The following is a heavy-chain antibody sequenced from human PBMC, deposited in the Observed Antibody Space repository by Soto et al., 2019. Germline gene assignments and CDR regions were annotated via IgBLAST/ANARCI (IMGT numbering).Heavy chain of an antibody. J-gene: IGHJ4*02. D-gene: IGHD3-22*01. V-gene: IGHV3-30*18. CDR3: AKSHTYYYDTRNFSYDGLDS. CDR2: ISYDGSSK. Sequence: QVQLVESGGGVVHPGRSLRLSCSASGFTFSRYGMHWVRHVPGKGLEWVAVISYDGSSKYYGDSVRGRFTISRDNSKNIFYLQMNSLRPEDASIYYCAKSHTYYYDTRNFSYDGLDSCGLGTLVTVSS. CDR1: GFTFSRYG.